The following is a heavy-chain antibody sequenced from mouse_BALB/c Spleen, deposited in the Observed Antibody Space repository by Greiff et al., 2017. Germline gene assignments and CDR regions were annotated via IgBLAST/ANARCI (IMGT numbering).Heavy chain of an antibody. CDR3: ARDGSSPFAY. CDR2: INPNNGGT. D-gene: IGHD1-1*01. CDR1: GYTFTDYN. V-gene: IGHV1-18*01. J-gene: IGHJ3*01. Sequence: VQLKQSGPELVKPGASVKIPCKASGYTFTDYNMDWVKQSHGKSLEWIGDINPNNGGTIYNQKFKGKATLTVDKSSSTAYMELRGLTSEDTAVYYCARDGSSPFAYWGQGTLVTVSA.